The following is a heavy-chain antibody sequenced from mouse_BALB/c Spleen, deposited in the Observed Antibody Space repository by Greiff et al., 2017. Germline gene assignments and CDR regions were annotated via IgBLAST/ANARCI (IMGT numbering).Heavy chain of an antibody. D-gene: IGHD2-10*02. CDR3: ARGYDHGGYYAMDY. J-gene: IGHJ4*01. V-gene: IGHV1-14*01. Sequence: EVQLQESGPELVKPGASVKMSCQASGYTFTSYVMHWVKQKPGQGLEWIGNINPYNDGTKYNEKFKGKATLTSDKSSSTAYMELSSLTSEDSAAYYGARGYDHGGYYAMDYWGQGTSVTVSS. CDR2: INPYNDGT. CDR1: GYTFTSYV.